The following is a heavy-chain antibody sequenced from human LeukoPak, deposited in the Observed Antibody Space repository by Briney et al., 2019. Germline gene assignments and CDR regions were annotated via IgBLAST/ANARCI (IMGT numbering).Heavy chain of an antibody. CDR1: GFTFSSYS. CDR2: ISSGSSPI. CDR3: ARGDSSSGFDY. D-gene: IGHD6-13*01. J-gene: IGHJ4*02. Sequence: GGSLRLSCAASGFTFSSYSMNWVRQAPGKGLEWVSYISSGSSPIYYADSVKGRFTISRDNAKDSPYLQMNSLRADDTAVYYCARGDSSSGFDYWGQGTLVTVSS. V-gene: IGHV3-48*04.